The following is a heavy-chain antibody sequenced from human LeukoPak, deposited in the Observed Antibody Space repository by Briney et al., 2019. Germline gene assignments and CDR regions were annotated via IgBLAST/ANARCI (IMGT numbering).Heavy chain of an antibody. CDR3: ARYFGSGSYLDY. J-gene: IGHJ4*02. CDR1: GYTFTKFA. V-gene: IGHV1-3*04. Sequence: ASVKVSCKTSGYTFTKFAMHWVRQAPGQRLEWIGWINNGNGQTKYSENFEGRGTMTRDTSTSTIYVEVRSLTSEDTGLYYCARYFGSGSYLDYWGQGTLLTVSS. CDR2: INNGNGQT. D-gene: IGHD3-10*01.